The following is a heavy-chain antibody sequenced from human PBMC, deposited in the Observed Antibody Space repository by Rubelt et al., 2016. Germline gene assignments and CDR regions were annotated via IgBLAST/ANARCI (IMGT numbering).Heavy chain of an antibody. CDR1: GFTLSSHT. V-gene: IGHV3-64D*09. D-gene: IGHD6-19*01. CDR2: ISSNGGST. Sequence: EVQLVESGGGLVQPGGSVRLSCSASGFTLSSHTMHWVRQAPGKGLEYVSGISSNGGSTNYADPVKGRFTISRDKSKNTLYLQMSSLRPDDTAVYYCVRMFTSGWFFDYWGQGTLVTVSS. CDR3: VRMFTSGWFFDY. J-gene: IGHJ4*02.